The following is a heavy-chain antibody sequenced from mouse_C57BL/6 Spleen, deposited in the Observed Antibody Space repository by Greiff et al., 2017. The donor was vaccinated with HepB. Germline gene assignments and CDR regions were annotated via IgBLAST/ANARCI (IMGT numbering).Heavy chain of an antibody. J-gene: IGHJ3*01. CDR2: IRLKSDNYAT. CDR3: TKDGGAWFAY. V-gene: IGHV6-3*01. Sequence: EVQLQESGGGLVQPGGSMKLFCVASGFTFSNYWMNWVRQSPEKGLEWVAQIRLKSDNYATHYAESVKGRFTISRDDSKSSVYLQMNNLRAEDTGIYYCTKDGGAWFAYWGQGTLVTVSA. D-gene: IGHD1-2*01. CDR1: GFTFSNYW.